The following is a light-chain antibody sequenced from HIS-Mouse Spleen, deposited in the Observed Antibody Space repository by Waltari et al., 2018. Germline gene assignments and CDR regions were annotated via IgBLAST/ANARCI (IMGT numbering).Light chain of an antibody. Sequence: SYVLTPPPSVSAAAGKTARSTCGGNNIGSKRVHWYQQKPGPAPVLVVYDDTVRPSGFPERFSGSNSGNTAPLTISRVEAGDEADYYCQVWDSSSDHVVFGGGTKLTVL. CDR2: DDT. CDR1: NIGSKR. V-gene: IGLV3-21*03. CDR3: QVWDSSSDHVV. J-gene: IGLJ2*01.